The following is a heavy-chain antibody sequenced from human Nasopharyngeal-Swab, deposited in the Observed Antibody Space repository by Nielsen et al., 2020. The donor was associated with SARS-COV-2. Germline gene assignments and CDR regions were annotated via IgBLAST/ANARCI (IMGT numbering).Heavy chain of an antibody. V-gene: IGHV3-15*01. J-gene: IGHJ6*02. Sequence: GGSLRLSCVASGITFSTAWMSWARQAPGKGLEWVGRIKSKTEGSTRDYGVPVKGRFTISRDDSKNTVFLQMDSLRAEDTAVYYCARDGLDYDFWSAYFMDVWGQGTTVTVSS. CDR2: IKSKTEGSTR. CDR1: GITFSTAW. D-gene: IGHD3-3*01. CDR3: ARDGLDYDFWSAYFMDV.